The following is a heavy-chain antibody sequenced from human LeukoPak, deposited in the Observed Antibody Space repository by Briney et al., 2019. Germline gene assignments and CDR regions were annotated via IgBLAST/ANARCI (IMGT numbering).Heavy chain of an antibody. Sequence: GGSLRLSCAASGFTFSSYSMNWVRQAPGKGLEWVSYISSSSSTIYYADSVKGRFTISRDNAKNSLYLQMNSLRAEDTAVYYCASKTLIVATSDAFDIWGQGTMVTVSP. CDR1: GFTFSSYS. J-gene: IGHJ3*02. CDR2: ISSSSSTI. V-gene: IGHV3-48*01. D-gene: IGHD2-15*01. CDR3: ASKTLIVATSDAFDI.